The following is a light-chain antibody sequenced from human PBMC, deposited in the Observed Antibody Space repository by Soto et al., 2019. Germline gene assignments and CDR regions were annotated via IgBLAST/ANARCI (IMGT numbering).Light chain of an antibody. J-gene: IGKJ2*01. V-gene: IGKV3-11*01. CDR2: DAS. CDR1: QSVSSY. Sequence: PGERATLYCRASQSVSSYLAWYQQKPGQAPRLLIYDASNRATGIPARFSGSGSGTDFTLTISSLEPEDFAVYYCQQRSNWPPYTFGQGTKLEIK. CDR3: QQRSNWPPYT.